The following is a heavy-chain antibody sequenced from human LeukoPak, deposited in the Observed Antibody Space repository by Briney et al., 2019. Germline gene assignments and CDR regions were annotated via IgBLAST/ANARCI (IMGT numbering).Heavy chain of an antibody. CDR3: AKKAKVADRLDWFDS. D-gene: IGHD6-6*01. J-gene: IGHJ5*01. CDR2: MSPNSGHT. Sequence: ASVKVSCKASGYSSTSYDINWVRQAPGQGLEWMGWMSPNSGHTGYAQKFQGRVTITRNTSIRTAYMELSSLRSEDTAVYYCAKKAKVADRLDWFDSWGQGTLVTVSS. V-gene: IGHV1-8*03. CDR1: GYSSTSYD.